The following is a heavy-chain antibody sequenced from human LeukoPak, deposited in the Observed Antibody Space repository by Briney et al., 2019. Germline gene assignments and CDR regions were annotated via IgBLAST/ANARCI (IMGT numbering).Heavy chain of an antibody. D-gene: IGHD3-10*01. CDR3: ARSYYGSGTSYGMDV. J-gene: IGHJ6*02. Sequence: AGGSLRLSCAASGFTFSSYSMNWVRQAPGKGLEWVSYISSSSSTIYYADSVKGRFTISRDNAKNSLYLQMNSLRAEDTAVYYCARSYYGSGTSYGMDVWGQGTTVTVSS. CDR1: GFTFSSYS. CDR2: ISSSSSTI. V-gene: IGHV3-48*01.